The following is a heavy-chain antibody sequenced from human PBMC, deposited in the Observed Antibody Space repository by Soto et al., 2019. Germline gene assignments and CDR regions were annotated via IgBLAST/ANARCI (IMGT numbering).Heavy chain of an antibody. V-gene: IGHV1-46*01. CDR1: GYTFTSYY. CDR2: INPSGGST. D-gene: IGHD5-18*01. Sequence: ASVKVSCXASGYTFTSYYMHWARQDPGQGLEWMGIINPSGGSTSYAQKFQGRVTMTRDTSTSTVYMELSSLRSEDTAVYYCAIRGYSYGYYFDYWGQGTLVTVSS. CDR3: AIRGYSYGYYFDY. J-gene: IGHJ4*02.